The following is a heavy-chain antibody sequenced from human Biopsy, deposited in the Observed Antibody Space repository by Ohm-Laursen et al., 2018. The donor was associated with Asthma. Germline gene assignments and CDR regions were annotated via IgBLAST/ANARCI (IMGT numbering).Heavy chain of an antibody. V-gene: IGHV3-30*18. Sequence: SLRLSCSASGFSFNSYGMHWVRQAPGKELEWVAVMSFDGRQTYYADSVKGRFTISRDNSKNTLYLQMNSLRAEDTAVYYCAKERYYDFWSGYPIWGQGTMDTVSS. CDR2: MSFDGRQT. D-gene: IGHD3-3*01. CDR3: AKERYYDFWSGYPI. CDR1: GFSFNSYG. J-gene: IGHJ3*02.